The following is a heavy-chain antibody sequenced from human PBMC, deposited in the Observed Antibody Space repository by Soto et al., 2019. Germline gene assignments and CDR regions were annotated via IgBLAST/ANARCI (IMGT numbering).Heavy chain of an antibody. J-gene: IGHJ5*02. CDR2: IYDSGNT. CDR3: ARGFVGWSGQYWGNWFDP. Sequence: SETLSLTCTVSGGPISSGGYYWSWIRQPPGKGLEWIGYIYDSGNTYYNTSLKSRLIISVDTSKNQFSLRLSSVTAADTAVYYCARGFVGWSGQYWGNWFDPWGQGTLVTVSS. CDR1: GGPISSGGYY. V-gene: IGHV4-30-4*01. D-gene: IGHD3-3*01.